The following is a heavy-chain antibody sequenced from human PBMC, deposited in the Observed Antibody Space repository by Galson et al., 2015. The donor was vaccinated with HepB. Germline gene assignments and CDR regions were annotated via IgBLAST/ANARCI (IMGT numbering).Heavy chain of an antibody. D-gene: IGHD6-13*01. CDR3: AKDSSAIAAAGTLDY. CDR1: GFTFSSYG. V-gene: IGHV3-30*18. J-gene: IGHJ4*02. CDR2: ISYDGSNK. Sequence: SLRLSCAASGFTFSSYGMHWVRQAPGKGLERVAVISYDGSNKYYADSVKGRFTISRDNSKNTLYLQMNSLRAEDTAVYYCAKDSSAIAAAGTLDYWGQGTLVTVSS.